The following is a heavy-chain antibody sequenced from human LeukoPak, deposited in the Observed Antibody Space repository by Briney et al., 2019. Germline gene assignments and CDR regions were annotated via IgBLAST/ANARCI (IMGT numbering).Heavy chain of an antibody. D-gene: IGHD6-13*01. CDR2: ISSSSSYI. Sequence: GGSLRLSSAASGFTFSSYSMNWVRQAPGKGLEWVSSISSSSSYIYYADSVKGRFTISRDNAKNSLYLQMNSLRAEDTAVYYCARALAAAGTDYWGQGTLVTVSP. J-gene: IGHJ4*02. V-gene: IGHV3-21*01. CDR3: ARALAAAGTDY. CDR1: GFTFSSYS.